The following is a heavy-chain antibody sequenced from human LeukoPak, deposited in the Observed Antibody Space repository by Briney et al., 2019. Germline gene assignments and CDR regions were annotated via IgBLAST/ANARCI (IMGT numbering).Heavy chain of an antibody. Sequence: ASVKVSCKASGYTFTRFYMNWVGQAPGQGREWMGWMNPNSGDTNYVQKFKGRVTMTRDTSISTAYMELSRLISDHTAIYYCARVEVLSSSPRTLRYWGQGTLVSVSS. J-gene: IGHJ4*02. D-gene: IGHD2-15*01. CDR3: ARVEVLSSSPRTLRY. V-gene: IGHV1-2*02. CDR2: MNPNSGDT. CDR1: GYTFTRFY.